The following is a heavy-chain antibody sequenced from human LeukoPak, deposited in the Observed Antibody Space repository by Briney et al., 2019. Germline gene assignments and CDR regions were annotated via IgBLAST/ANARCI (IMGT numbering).Heavy chain of an antibody. J-gene: IGHJ4*02. Sequence: GSLRLSCAASGFIFFSYTMSWVRQAPGKGLEWVSTVVGSASGTFYADSVKGRFTISRDNSKYILYLQMTSLRAEDTAVYYCAKGGDGRYYSRADYWGQGTLVTVSS. CDR3: AKGGDGRYYSRADY. CDR2: VVGSASGT. V-gene: IGHV3-23*01. CDR1: GFIFFSYT. D-gene: IGHD2-21*01.